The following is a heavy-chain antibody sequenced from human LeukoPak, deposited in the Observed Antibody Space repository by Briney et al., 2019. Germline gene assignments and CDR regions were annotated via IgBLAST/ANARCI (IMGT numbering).Heavy chain of an antibody. D-gene: IGHD4-17*01. CDR1: GGSIDSSNYY. V-gene: IGHV4-39*01. CDR2: ISYSGSS. CDR3: ARHHPTVTPYYMDV. Sequence: SETLSLTCTVSGGSIDSSNYYWGWIRQPPGKGLEWIGSISYSGSSYYNPSLKSRVTISVDTSKNQFSLKVNSVTAADTAVYYCARHHPTVTPYYMDVWGKGATVTISS. J-gene: IGHJ6*03.